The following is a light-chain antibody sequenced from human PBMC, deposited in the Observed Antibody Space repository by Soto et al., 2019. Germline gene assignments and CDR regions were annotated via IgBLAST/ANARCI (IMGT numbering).Light chain of an antibody. V-gene: IGKV3-15*01. J-gene: IGKJ2*01. CDR3: QQYSHWLTT. CDR2: YTS. CDR1: QSVGTN. Sequence: EIVMTQSPATLSVSPGERATLSCRASQSVGTNLAWYQQKPGQAPTLVIYYTSTRTTAIQARVSASGSGTEFTLTISSLQSEDCAVYYCQQYSHWLTTFGQGTKVDIK.